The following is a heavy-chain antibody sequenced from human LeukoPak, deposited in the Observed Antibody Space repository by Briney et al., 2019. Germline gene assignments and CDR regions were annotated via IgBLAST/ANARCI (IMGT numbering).Heavy chain of an antibody. CDR3: ARGIQLWLMNY. Sequence: ARSLRLSCAASGFTFSSYAMHWVRQAPGKGLEWVAVISYDGSNKYYEDSVKGRFTISRDNSKNTLYLQMNSLRAEDTDVYYCARGIQLWLMNYWGQGTLVTVSS. D-gene: IGHD5-18*01. J-gene: IGHJ4*02. CDR2: ISYDGSNK. V-gene: IGHV3-30*04. CDR1: GFTFSSYA.